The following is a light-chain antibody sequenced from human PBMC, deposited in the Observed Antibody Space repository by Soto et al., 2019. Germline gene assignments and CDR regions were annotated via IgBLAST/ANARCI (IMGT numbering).Light chain of an antibody. J-gene: IGKJ4*01. CDR1: QSVSSSY. CDR2: GAS. Sequence: EIVMTQSPVTLSVSPGERATLSCRSSQSVSSSYLAWYQQKPGQAPRLLIYGASNRATGIPDRFSGSGSGTDFTLTISRLEPEDFAVYYCQQYDNSPLTFGGGTKVDIK. CDR3: QQYDNSPLT. V-gene: IGKV3-20*01.